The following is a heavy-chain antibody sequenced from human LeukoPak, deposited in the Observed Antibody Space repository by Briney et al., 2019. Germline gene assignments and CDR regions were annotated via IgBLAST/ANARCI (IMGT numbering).Heavy chain of an antibody. D-gene: IGHD2-21*02. CDR3: AKVGSRMVTDDY. CDR1: GFTFSSYW. Sequence: PGGSLRLSCAASGFTFSSYWMSWVRQAPGKGLEWVANIKQDGSEKYYVDSVKGRFTISRENAKNSLYLQMNSLRAEDTAVYYCAKVGSRMVTDDYWGQGTLVTVSS. V-gene: IGHV3-7*03. J-gene: IGHJ4*02. CDR2: IKQDGSEK.